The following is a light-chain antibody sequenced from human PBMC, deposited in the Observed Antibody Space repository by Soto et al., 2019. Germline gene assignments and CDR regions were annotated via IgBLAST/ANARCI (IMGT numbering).Light chain of an antibody. CDR2: VAS. CDR3: QQYYSYPRT. J-gene: IGKJ1*01. V-gene: IGKV1-8*01. CDR1: QDISSY. Sequence: IPMNQSPSSLSASPGDRVAIGCRASQDISSYLAWYQQKPGKAPNLLIYVASTLQSGVPSRFSGSGSGTDFTLTISRLQSEDFATYYCQQYYSYPRTFGQGTKVDIK.